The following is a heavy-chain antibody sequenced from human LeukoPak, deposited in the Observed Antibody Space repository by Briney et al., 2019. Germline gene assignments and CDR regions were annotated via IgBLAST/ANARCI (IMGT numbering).Heavy chain of an antibody. CDR2: INPSGGST. V-gene: IGHV1-46*01. CDR1: GYTFTSYY. Sequence: GASVKVSCKASGYTFTSYYMHWVRQAPGQGLEWMGTINPSGGSTSYAQKFQGRVTMTRDTSTSTVYMELSSLRSEDTAVYYCARTASYRSSTSCGKYNWFDPWGQGTLVTVSS. J-gene: IGHJ5*02. D-gene: IGHD2-2*01. CDR3: ARTASYRSSTSCGKYNWFDP.